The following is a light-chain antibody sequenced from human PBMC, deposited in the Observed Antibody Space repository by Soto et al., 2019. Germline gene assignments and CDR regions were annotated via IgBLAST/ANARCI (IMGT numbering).Light chain of an antibody. CDR3: QQYGSHRYT. J-gene: IGKJ2*01. CDR1: QSVSSSY. CDR2: GAS. Sequence: EIVLTQSPGTLSLSPGERATLSCRASQSVSSSYLAWYQQKPDQAPRLLVYGASTRATSIPDMFSGSGSGTDFALTINRLEPEDFAVYYCQQYGSHRYTFGQGTKVETK. V-gene: IGKV3-20*01.